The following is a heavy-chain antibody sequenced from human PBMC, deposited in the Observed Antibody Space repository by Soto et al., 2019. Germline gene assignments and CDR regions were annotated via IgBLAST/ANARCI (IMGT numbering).Heavy chain of an antibody. D-gene: IGHD3-22*01. CDR3: ARVGGYYDSSGYYYAY. CDR2: INHSGGT. V-gene: IGHV4-34*01. J-gene: IGHJ4*02. CDR1: GGSFSGYY. Sequence: QVQLQQWGAGLLKPSETLSLTCAVYGGSFSGYYWSWIRQPPGKGLEWLGEINHSGGTNYNPSLKRRVTISVDTSKNQFSLKLSSVTAADTAVYYCARVGGYYDSSGYYYAYWGQGTLVTVSS.